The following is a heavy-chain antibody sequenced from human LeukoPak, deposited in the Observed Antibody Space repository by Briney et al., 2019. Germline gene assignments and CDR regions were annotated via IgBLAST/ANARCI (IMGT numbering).Heavy chain of an antibody. D-gene: IGHD1-26*01. CDR1: GGSISSSNYY. J-gene: IGHJ5*02. Sequence: KPSETLSLTCTVSGGSISSSNYYWGWSHQPPGKGLEWIGSIYYSGSTYYNPSLKSRVTISVDTSKNQFSLKLSSVTAADTAVYYCARGTLGSYNWFDPWGQGTLVTVSS. CDR3: ARGTLGSYNWFDP. V-gene: IGHV4-39*01. CDR2: IYYSGST.